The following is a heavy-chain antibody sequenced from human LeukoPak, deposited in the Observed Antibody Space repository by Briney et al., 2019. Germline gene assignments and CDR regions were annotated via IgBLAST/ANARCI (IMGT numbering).Heavy chain of an antibody. CDR1: GFTVSSNY. CDR3: ASLVYDSGSGSYYEY. J-gene: IGHJ4*02. V-gene: IGHV3-7*01. CDR2: IKEDGSEK. D-gene: IGHD3-10*01. Sequence: GGSLRLSCAASGFTVSSNYMSWVRQAPGKGLEWVANIKEDGSEKYYVDSVKGRFTISRDNAKNSLYLQMNSLRAEDTAVYYCASLVYDSGSGSYYEYWGQGTLVTVSS.